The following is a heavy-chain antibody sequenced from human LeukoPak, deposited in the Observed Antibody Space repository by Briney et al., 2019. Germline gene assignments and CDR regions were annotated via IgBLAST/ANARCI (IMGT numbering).Heavy chain of an antibody. CDR3: ARGRPGFGAGEGSYFDY. D-gene: IGHD3-3*01. V-gene: IGHV4-34*01. J-gene: IGHJ4*02. Sequence: SETLSLTCAVYGGSFSGYYWSWIRQPPGKGLEWIGEINHSGSTNYNPSLKSRVTISVDTSKNQFSLKLSSVTAADTAVYYCARGRPGFGAGEGSYFDYWGQGTLVTVSS. CDR1: GGSFSGYY. CDR2: INHSGST.